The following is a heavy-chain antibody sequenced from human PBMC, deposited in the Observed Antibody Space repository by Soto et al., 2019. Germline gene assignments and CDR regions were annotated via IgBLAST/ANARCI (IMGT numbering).Heavy chain of an antibody. D-gene: IGHD1-1*01. V-gene: IGHV3-30-3*01. CDR2: ISYDGDNK. CDR1: GFTFSYHA. J-gene: IGHJ6*02. Sequence: QVQLVESGGGVVQPGRSLSLSCAASGFTFSYHALNLVRQAPGKGLEWVAVISYDGDNKYIAESVKGRFTISRDNSKNTVSLQMNSLRAEDTDMYFCARGTTTSAFSAMDVWGQGTTVTVPS. CDR3: ARGTTTSAFSAMDV.